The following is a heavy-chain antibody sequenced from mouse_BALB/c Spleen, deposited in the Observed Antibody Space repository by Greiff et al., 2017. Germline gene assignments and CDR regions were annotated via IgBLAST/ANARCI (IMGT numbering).Heavy chain of an antibody. Sequence: DVKLQESGPGLVKPSQSLSLTCTVTGYSITSDYAWNWIRQFPGNKLEWMGYISYSGSTSYNPSLKSRISITRDTSKNQFFLQLNSVTTEDTATYYCARNGNYREMDYWGQGTSVTVSS. D-gene: IGHD2-1*01. CDR1: GYSITSDYA. J-gene: IGHJ4*01. V-gene: IGHV3-2*02. CDR3: ARNGNYREMDY. CDR2: ISYSGST.